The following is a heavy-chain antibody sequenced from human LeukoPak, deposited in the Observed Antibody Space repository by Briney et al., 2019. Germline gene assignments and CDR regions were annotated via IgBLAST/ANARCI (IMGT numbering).Heavy chain of an antibody. V-gene: IGHV3-23*01. CDR1: GFTFSSYA. D-gene: IGHD3-3*01. CDR2: ISGSGGRT. Sequence: PGGSLRLSCAASGFTFSSYAMSWVRQTPGTGLEWVSTISGSGGRTYYADSVKGRFTISRDNSKNTLYLQMNSLRAEDTAVYYFAKDPPYDFWSGAFDIWAKGQWSPSLQ. J-gene: IGHJ3*02. CDR3: AKDPPYDFWSGAFDI.